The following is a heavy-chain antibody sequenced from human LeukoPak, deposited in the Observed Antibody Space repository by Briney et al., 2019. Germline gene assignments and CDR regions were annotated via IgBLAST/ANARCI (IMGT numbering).Heavy chain of an antibody. V-gene: IGHV4-59*01. CDR3: ARQNSDFWSGYPTHFDY. D-gene: IGHD3-3*01. Sequence: ETXSLTCTVSGGSISNYYWSWIRQPPRKGLEWIGYIYYSGSTNYNPSLKSRVTISVDTSKNQFSLKLSSVTAADTAVYYCARQNSDFWSGYPTHFDYWGQGTLATVSS. CDR1: GGSISNYY. CDR2: IYYSGST. J-gene: IGHJ4*02.